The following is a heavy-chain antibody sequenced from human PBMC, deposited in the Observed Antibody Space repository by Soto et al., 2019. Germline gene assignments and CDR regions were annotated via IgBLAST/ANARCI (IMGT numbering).Heavy chain of an antibody. CDR3: ASEQTSSGMDV. CDR2: MNPNSGNT. Sequence: QVQLVQSGAEVKKPGASVKVSCKASGYTFTSYDINWVRQATGQGLKWMGWMNPNSGNTGYAQKFQGRATTARNTSRSTAYMERSSLRSEVTAVYYCASEQTSSGMDVWGQGTTVTVSS. D-gene: IGHD6-13*01. CDR1: GYTFTSYD. J-gene: IGHJ6*02. V-gene: IGHV1-8*01.